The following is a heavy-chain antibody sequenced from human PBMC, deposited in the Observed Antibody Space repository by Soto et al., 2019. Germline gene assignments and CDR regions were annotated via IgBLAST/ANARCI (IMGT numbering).Heavy chain of an antibody. Sequence: VQLVDSGGGVVQPGGSLRLSCAASGFSFSTYSMNWVRQAPGKGLEWVSYISSRGNNIYYADSVKGRFTISRDNAKNSLNLQMNSLRDEDTAVYYCAREYYEYGLDVWGQGTTVIVSS. V-gene: IGHV3-48*02. CDR1: GFSFSTYS. D-gene: IGHD3-22*01. CDR3: AREYYEYGLDV. CDR2: ISSRGNNI. J-gene: IGHJ6*02.